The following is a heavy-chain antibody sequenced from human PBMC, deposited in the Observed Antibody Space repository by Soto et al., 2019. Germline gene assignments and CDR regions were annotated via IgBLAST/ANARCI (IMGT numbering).Heavy chain of an antibody. J-gene: IGHJ4*02. CDR2: IDPSDSYT. Sequence: PGEALKISCKGSGYSFTSYWISSVRQMPGKGLEWMGRIDPSDSYTNYSPSFQGHVTISADKSISTAYLQWSSLKASDTAMYYCASLPWYYYDSSGYPNGPPADYWGQGTLVTVSS. CDR3: ASLPWYYYDSSGYPNGPPADY. V-gene: IGHV5-10-1*01. CDR1: GYSFTSYW. D-gene: IGHD3-22*01.